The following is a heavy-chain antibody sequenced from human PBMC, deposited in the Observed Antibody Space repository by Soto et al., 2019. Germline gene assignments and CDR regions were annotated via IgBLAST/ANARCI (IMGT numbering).Heavy chain of an antibody. D-gene: IGHD5-12*01. V-gene: IGHV3-53*01. J-gene: IGHJ4*02. CDR1: GFTVSSNY. CDR2: IYSGGST. CDR3: ARFGDGYNLDY. Sequence: EVQLVESGGGLIQPGGSLRLSCAASGFTVSSNYMSWVRQAPGKGLEWVSVIYSGGSTYYADSVKGRFTISRNNSKNTRYLQMNSLRAEDTAVYYCARFGDGYNLDYWGQGTLVTVSS.